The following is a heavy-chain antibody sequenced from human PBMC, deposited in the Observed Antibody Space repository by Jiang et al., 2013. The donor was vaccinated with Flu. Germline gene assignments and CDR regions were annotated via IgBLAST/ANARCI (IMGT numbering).Heavy chain of an antibody. J-gene: IGHJ4*02. D-gene: IGHD6-13*01. CDR2: IYHTGST. CDR3: TRDDVIGTSVY. CDR1: GGSITNYY. V-gene: IGHV4-59*01. Sequence: GLVKPSETLSLTCTVSGGSITNYYWTWIRQAPGKGLEWIGYIYHTGSTNYNPSLKSRVTISIDKSKNQISLNLTSVTAADTAVYYCTRDDVIGTSVYWGQGTHVTVSS.